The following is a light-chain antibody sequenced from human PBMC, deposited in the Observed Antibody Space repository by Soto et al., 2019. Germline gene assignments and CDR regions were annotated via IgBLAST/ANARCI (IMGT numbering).Light chain of an antibody. CDR3: QQYGSSPPWT. Sequence: DIVMTQSPATLSVSPGERATLSCRASQSVSSSYLAWYQQKPGQAPRLLIYGASSRATGIPDRFSGCGSGTDFTLTISRLEPEDFSVYYCQQYGSSPPWTFGQGTKVDIK. CDR1: QSVSSSY. J-gene: IGKJ1*01. CDR2: GAS. V-gene: IGKV3-20*01.